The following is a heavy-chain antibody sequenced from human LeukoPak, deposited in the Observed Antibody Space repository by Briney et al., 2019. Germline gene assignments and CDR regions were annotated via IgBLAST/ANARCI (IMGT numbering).Heavy chain of an antibody. D-gene: IGHD4-23*01. CDR1: GGTFSSYA. J-gene: IGHJ6*04. V-gene: IGHV1-69*06. CDR3: ARDLGCRGNSFKYGMDV. CDR2: IIPIFGTA. Sequence: GSSVKVSCKASGGTFSSYAISWVRQAPGQGLEWMGGIIPIFGTANYAQKFQGRVTITADKSTSTAYMELSSLRSEDTAVYYCARDLGCRGNSFKYGMDVWGKGTTVTVSS.